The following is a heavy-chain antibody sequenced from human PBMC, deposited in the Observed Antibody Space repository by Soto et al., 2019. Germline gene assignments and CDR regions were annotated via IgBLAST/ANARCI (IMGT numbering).Heavy chain of an antibody. CDR2: IGTAGDT. CDR1: GFTFSSYD. V-gene: IGHV3-13*01. CDR3: ARAEREYCSGGSCHADAFDI. Sequence: PGGSLRLSCAASGFTFSSYDMHWVRQATGEGLEWVSAIGTAGDTYYPGSVKGRFTISRENAKNSLYLQMNSLRAGDTAVYYCARAEREYCSGGSCHADAFDIWGQGTMVTVSS. J-gene: IGHJ3*02. D-gene: IGHD2-15*01.